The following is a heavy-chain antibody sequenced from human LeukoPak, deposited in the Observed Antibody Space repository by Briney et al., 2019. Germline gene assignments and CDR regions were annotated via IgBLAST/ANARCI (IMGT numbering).Heavy chain of an antibody. J-gene: IGHJ3*02. Sequence: GGSLRLSCAASGFTFSSYGMHWVRQAPGKGLEWVSVIYSGGSTYYADSVKGRFTISRDNSKNTLYLQMNSLRAEDTAVYYCAREASYYYDSSGTYSDAFDIWGQGTMVTVSS. CDR1: GFTFSSYG. CDR2: IYSGGST. D-gene: IGHD3-22*01. CDR3: AREASYYYDSSGTYSDAFDI. V-gene: IGHV3-NL1*01.